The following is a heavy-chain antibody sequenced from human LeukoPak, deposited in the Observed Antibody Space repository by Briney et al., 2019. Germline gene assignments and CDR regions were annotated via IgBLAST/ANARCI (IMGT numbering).Heavy chain of an antibody. CDR3: ARDRTPYSSSSYYYYYMDV. D-gene: IGHD6-6*01. J-gene: IGHJ6*03. V-gene: IGHV1-46*01. CDR2: INPSGGST. CDR1: GYTFTSYY. Sequence: ASVKVSCKASGYTFTSYYMHWVRQAPGQGLEWMGIINPSGGSTSYAQKFQGRVTMTRDMSTSTVYMELSSLRSEDTAVYYCARDRTPYSSSSYYYYYMDVWGKGTTVTVSS.